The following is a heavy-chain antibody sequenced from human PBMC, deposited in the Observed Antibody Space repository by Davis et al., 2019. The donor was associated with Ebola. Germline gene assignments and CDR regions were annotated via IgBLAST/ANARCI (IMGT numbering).Heavy chain of an antibody. CDR1: GGSINNYY. J-gene: IGHJ4*02. Sequence: SETLSLTCTVSGGSINNYYWSWIRQPPGKGLEWIGNVYYSGSTNYNPSLKSRVTISVDTSENQFSLKLSSVTAADTAVYYCARLPGAGGFDYWGQGTLVTVSS. CDR2: VYYSGST. D-gene: IGHD3-10*01. V-gene: IGHV4-59*08. CDR3: ARLPGAGGFDY.